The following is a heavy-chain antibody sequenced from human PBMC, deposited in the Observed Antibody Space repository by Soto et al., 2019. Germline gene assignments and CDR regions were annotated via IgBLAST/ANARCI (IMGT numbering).Heavy chain of an antibody. J-gene: IGHJ6*03. Sequence: PSQTLSLTCAISGDSVSSNSAAWNWIRQSPSRGLEWLGRTYYRSKWYNDYAVSVKSRITINPDTSKSQFSLQLNSVTPEDTAVYYCARASDGSGSYKRSYYYYYMDVWGKGTTVTVSS. CDR1: GDSVSSNSAA. CDR3: ARASDGSGSYKRSYYYYYMDV. V-gene: IGHV6-1*01. D-gene: IGHD3-10*01. CDR2: TYYRSKWYN.